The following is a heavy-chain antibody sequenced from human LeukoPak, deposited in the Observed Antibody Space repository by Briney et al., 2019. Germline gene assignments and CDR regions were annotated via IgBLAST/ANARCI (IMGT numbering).Heavy chain of an antibody. Sequence: GGSLRLSCAASGFTFSSYAMSWVRQAPGKGLEWVSGISGSGGSTYYADSVKGRFTISRDNSKNTLYLQMNSLRADDTAVYYCAKVQYGDYLYHFDYWGQGTLVTVSS. CDR1: GFTFSSYA. D-gene: IGHD4-17*01. J-gene: IGHJ4*02. CDR2: ISGSGGST. CDR3: AKVQYGDYLYHFDY. V-gene: IGHV3-23*01.